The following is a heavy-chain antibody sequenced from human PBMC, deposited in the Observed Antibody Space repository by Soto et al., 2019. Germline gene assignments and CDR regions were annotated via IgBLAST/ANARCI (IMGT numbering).Heavy chain of an antibody. Sequence: SETLSLTCAVYGGSFSGYYWSWIRQPPGKGLEWIGEINHSGSTNYNPSLKSRVTISVDTSKNQFSLKLSSVTAADTAVYYCAREAQSPRGYCSRTSCYAPAFDIWGQGTMVTVSS. CDR3: AREAQSPRGYCSRTSCYAPAFDI. J-gene: IGHJ3*02. D-gene: IGHD2-2*01. V-gene: IGHV4-34*01. CDR1: GGSFSGYY. CDR2: INHSGST.